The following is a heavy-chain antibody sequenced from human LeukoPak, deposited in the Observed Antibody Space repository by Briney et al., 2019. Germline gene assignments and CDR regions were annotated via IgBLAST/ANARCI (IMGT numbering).Heavy chain of an antibody. J-gene: IGHJ2*01. Sequence: GASVKVSCKASGGTFSSYAISWVRQAPGQGLEWMGGIIPIFGTANYAQKFQGRVTITTDESTSTAYMELSSLRSEDTAVYYCAREFRGSGWYSMSGSYWYFDLWGRGTLVTVSS. D-gene: IGHD6-19*01. CDR1: GGTFSSYA. CDR2: IIPIFGTA. CDR3: AREFRGSGWYSMSGSYWYFDL. V-gene: IGHV1-69*05.